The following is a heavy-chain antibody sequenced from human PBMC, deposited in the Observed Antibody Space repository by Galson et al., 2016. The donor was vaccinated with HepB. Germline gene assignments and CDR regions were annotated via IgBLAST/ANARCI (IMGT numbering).Heavy chain of an antibody. CDR2: IYWDDDK. Sequence: PALVTPTQTLTPPCTFSGFTLSTSGLGVGWSRRPPGKALEWLALIYWDDDKRYSPSLKSRLPITKDTSKNQVVLTMTNMDPGDTATYYCAHGAGAFDPWGQGTLVTVSS. V-gene: IGHV2-5*02. D-gene: IGHD4/OR15-4a*01. CDR3: AHGAGAFDP. J-gene: IGHJ5*02. CDR1: GFTLSTSGLG.